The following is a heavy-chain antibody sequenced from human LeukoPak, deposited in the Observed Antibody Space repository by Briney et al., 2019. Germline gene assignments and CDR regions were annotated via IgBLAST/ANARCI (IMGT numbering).Heavy chain of an antibody. CDR1: GGSISSYY. CDR2: IYYSGST. D-gene: IGHD2-2*02. V-gene: IGHV4-59*01. Sequence: PSETLSLTCTVSGGSISSYYWSWIRQPPGKGLEWIGYIYYSGSTNYNPSLKSRVTISVDTSKNLFSLKLSSVTAADTAVYYCARDKSDCSSTSCYSLPYMDVWGKGTTVTVSS. J-gene: IGHJ6*03. CDR3: ARDKSDCSSTSCYSLPYMDV.